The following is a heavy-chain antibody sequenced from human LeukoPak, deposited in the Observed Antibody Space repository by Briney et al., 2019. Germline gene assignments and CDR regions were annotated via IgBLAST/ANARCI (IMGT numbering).Heavy chain of an antibody. CDR1: GFTVSSNY. V-gene: IGHV3-53*01. Sequence: GGSLRLSCAASGFTVSSNYMSWVRQAPGKGLEWVSVIYSGGSTYYADSVKGRFTISRDNSKNTLYLQMNSLRAEDTAVYYCARDTEGSVEYYYTDVWGKGTTVTVSS. CDR2: IYSGGST. CDR3: ARDTEGSVEYYYTDV. J-gene: IGHJ6*03.